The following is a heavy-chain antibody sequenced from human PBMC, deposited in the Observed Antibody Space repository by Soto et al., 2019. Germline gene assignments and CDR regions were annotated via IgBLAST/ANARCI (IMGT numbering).Heavy chain of an antibody. V-gene: IGHV3-30*18. Sequence: PGGSLRLSCAASGFTFSSYGMHWVRQAPGKGLEWVAVISYDGSNKYYADSVKGRFTISRDNSKSTLYLQMNSLRAEDTAVYYCPKDRARYCGGGSCYPIFDHWGQGT. CDR1: GFTFSSYG. CDR3: PKDRARYCGGGSCYPIFDH. CDR2: ISYDGSNK. D-gene: IGHD2-15*01. J-gene: IGHJ4*02.